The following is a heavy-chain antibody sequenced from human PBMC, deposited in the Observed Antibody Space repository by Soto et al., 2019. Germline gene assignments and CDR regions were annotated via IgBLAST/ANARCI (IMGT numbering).Heavy chain of an antibody. V-gene: IGHV3-30*18. CDR3: AKDIEWELNRGFDY. CDR1: GFTFSSYG. CDR2: ISYDGSNK. D-gene: IGHD1-26*01. Sequence: GGSLRLSCAASGFTFSSYGMHWVRQAPGKGLEWVAVISYDGSNKYYADSVKGRFTISRDNSKNTLYLQMNSLRAEDTAVYYCAKDIEWELNRGFDYWGQGTLVTVSS. J-gene: IGHJ4*02.